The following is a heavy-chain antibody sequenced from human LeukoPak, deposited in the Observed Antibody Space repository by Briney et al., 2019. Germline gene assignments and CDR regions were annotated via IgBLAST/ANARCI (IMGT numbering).Heavy chain of an antibody. CDR1: GFTFSSYW. CDR2: INQDGSEK. Sequence: GGSLRLSCEASGFTFSSYWMSWVRQAPGKGLEWVANINQDGSEKYYVDSVKGRFTISRDNAKNSLYLQMNSLRAEDTAVYYCARDRGGYCSGNTCAHPIDYWGQGTWSPSPQ. CDR3: ARDRGGYCSGNTCAHPIDY. D-gene: IGHD2-15*01. J-gene: IGHJ4*02. V-gene: IGHV3-7*01.